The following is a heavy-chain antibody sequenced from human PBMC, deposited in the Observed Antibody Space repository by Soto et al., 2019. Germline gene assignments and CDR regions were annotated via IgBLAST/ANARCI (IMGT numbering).Heavy chain of an antibody. V-gene: IGHV4-59*01. J-gene: IGHJ4*02. D-gene: IGHD4-17*01. CDR2: IYYTGTT. CDR1: GGYIINYY. CDR3: ARRYGDYVLDS. Sequence: PSELLSLTCSVSGGYIINYYWSWIRQHPGKGLEWIGYIYYTGTTNYNPSLKSRVTISVDTSKNQFSLKLSSVTAADTAVYYCARRYGDYVLDSWGQGTLVPVSS.